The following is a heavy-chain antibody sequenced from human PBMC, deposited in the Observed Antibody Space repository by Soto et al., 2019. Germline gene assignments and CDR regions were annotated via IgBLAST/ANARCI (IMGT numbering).Heavy chain of an antibody. CDR2: IIPIFGTA. CDR1: GGTFSSYA. J-gene: IGHJ6*02. D-gene: IGHD6-13*01. Sequence: SVKVSCQASGGTFSSYAISWVRQAPGQGLEWMGGIIPIFGTANYAQKFQGRVTITADESTSTAYMGLSSLRSEDTAVYYCAREERYSSSWYSPYYYYYYGMDVWGQGTTVTVSS. V-gene: IGHV1-69*13. CDR3: AREERYSSSWYSPYYYYYYGMDV.